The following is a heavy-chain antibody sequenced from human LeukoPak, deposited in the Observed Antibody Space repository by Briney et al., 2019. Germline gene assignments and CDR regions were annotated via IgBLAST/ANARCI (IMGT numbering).Heavy chain of an antibody. D-gene: IGHD2-2*01. CDR2: VYHSGST. CDR1: GYSISSGYY. Sequence: PSETLSLTCAVSGYSISSGYYWGWIRQPPGKGREGFGSVYHSGSTFYNPSLKSRVTISADTSKNQFSLTLTSVTAADTAVYYCARPQGATAMVAFHIWGQGTMVTVSS. V-gene: IGHV4-38-2*01. CDR3: ARPQGATAMVAFHI. J-gene: IGHJ3*02.